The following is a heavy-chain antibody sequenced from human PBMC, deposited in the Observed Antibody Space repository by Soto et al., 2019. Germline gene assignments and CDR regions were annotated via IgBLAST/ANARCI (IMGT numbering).Heavy chain of an antibody. CDR2: IYPGDSDT. Sequence: PGESLKIYCKGHGYSLTSYWIGCVRHMRGKGLEWIGIIYPGDSDTRYSPSFQGQVTISVDKSISTAYLQWSSLKASDTAMYYCARNDLGGNSVDYWGQGTLVTVSS. D-gene: IGHD2-21*02. CDR1: GYSLTSYW. CDR3: ARNDLGGNSVDY. J-gene: IGHJ4*02. V-gene: IGHV5-51*01.